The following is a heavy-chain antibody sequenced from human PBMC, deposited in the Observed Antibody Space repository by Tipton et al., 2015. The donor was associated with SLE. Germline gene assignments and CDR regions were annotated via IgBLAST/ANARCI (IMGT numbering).Heavy chain of an antibody. CDR1: GGCISSGSYY. CDR2: IYTSGGT. D-gene: IGHD2-2*01. CDR3: ARAFGTSWQWWFDP. J-gene: IGHJ5*02. V-gene: IGHV4-61*09. Sequence: TLSLTCTVSGGCISSGSYYWSWIRQPAGQGLEWIGHIYTSGGTNYNPSLNSRVTISGDTSKNQFSLKLTSVTAADTAVYYCARAFGTSWQWWFDPWGQGTLVTVSS.